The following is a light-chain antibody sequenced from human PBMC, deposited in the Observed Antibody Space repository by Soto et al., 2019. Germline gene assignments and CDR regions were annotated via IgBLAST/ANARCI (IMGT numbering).Light chain of an antibody. V-gene: IGKV1-9*01. Sequence: SQLTQSPSSLSASVGDRVTITCRASQDISSYLAWYQQEPGKAPKLLIYAAPTLQSGVPSRFSGSGSGTDFTLTISTLQPEDFATYYCQQLNSYPWTFGQGTKVDIK. J-gene: IGKJ1*01. CDR1: QDISSY. CDR3: QQLNSYPWT. CDR2: AAP.